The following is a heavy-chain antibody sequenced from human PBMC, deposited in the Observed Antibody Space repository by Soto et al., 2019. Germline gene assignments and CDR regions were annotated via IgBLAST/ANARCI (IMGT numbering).Heavy chain of an antibody. CDR2: ISGSGGST. Sequence: EVQLLESGGGLVQPGGSLRLSCAASGFTFSSYAMSWVRQAPGKGLEWVSAISGSGGSTYYADSVKGRFTISSYNSKNTLYLKMNSLRAEDTAVYYCAKVRDYYGSGSYYYYMDVWGKGTTVTVSS. V-gene: IGHV3-23*01. J-gene: IGHJ6*03. CDR3: AKVRDYYGSGSYYYYMDV. CDR1: GFTFSSYA. D-gene: IGHD3-10*01.